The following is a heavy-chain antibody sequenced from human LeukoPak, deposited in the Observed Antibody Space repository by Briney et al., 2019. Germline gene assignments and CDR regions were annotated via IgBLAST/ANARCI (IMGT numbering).Heavy chain of an antibody. CDR3: ARDLDSATVSWAVYGMDV. Sequence: GRFLRLSCAASGFTFSTYSMNWVRQAPGKGLEWLSSITSSSKYIDYADSVKGRFTISRDNAKNSLYLQMNSLSAEDTAVYYCARDLDSATVSWAVYGMDVWGQGTTVTVSS. D-gene: IGHD5-18*01. CDR1: GFTFSTYS. J-gene: IGHJ6*02. V-gene: IGHV3-21*01. CDR2: ITSSSKYI.